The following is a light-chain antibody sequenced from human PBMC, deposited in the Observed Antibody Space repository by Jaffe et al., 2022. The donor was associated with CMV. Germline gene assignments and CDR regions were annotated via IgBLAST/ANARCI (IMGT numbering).Light chain of an antibody. V-gene: IGLV2-14*03. J-gene: IGLJ3*02. Sequence: QSALTQPASVSGSPGQSITISCTGTSSDVGGYNFVSWYQRHPGKVPKLIIYDVTNRPSGVSIRFSGSKSGNTASLTISGLRAEDEADYYCSSYTTRNTLWVFGGGTKLTVL. CDR3: SSYTTRNTLWV. CDR2: DVT. CDR1: SSDVGGYNF.